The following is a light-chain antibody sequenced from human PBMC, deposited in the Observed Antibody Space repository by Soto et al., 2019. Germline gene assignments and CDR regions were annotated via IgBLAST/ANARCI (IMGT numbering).Light chain of an antibody. V-gene: IGKV3-11*01. CDR3: QQHSNCPQT. CDR1: QSVSSY. Sequence: EIVLTQSPATLSLSPGERATLSCRASQSVSSYLAWYQQKPGQAPRLLIYDASNRATGIPARFSGSGSGTEFSLTIISLEPEDFAVDYCQQHSNCPQTFGQGTKVEIK. J-gene: IGKJ1*01. CDR2: DAS.